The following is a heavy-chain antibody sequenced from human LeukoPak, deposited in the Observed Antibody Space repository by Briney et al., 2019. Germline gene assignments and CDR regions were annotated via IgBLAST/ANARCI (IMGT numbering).Heavy chain of an antibody. V-gene: IGHV3-21*01. J-gene: IGHJ6*03. D-gene: IGHD3-10*01. CDR2: ISSSSSYI. CDR1: GFTFSAYS. Sequence: GGSLRLSCAASGFTFSAYSMNWVRQAPGKGLEWVSSISSSSSYIYYADSVKGRFTISRDNAKNSLYLQMNSLRAEDTAVYYCARGLMASYYMDVWGKGTTVTISS. CDR3: ARGLMASYYMDV.